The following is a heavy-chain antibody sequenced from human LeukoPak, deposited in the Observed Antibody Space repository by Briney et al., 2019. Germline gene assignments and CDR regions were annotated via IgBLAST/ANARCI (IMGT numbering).Heavy chain of an antibody. CDR2: IYYSGST. CDR1: GGSISSYY. J-gene: IGHJ4*02. CDR3: ARRSNYGYYFDY. Sequence: SETLSLTCTVPGGSISSYYWSWIRQPPGKGLEWIGYIYYSGSTNYNPSLKSRVTISVDTSKNQFSLKLSSVTAADTAVYYCARRSNYGYYFDYWGQGTLVTVSS. D-gene: IGHD4-17*01. V-gene: IGHV4-59*08.